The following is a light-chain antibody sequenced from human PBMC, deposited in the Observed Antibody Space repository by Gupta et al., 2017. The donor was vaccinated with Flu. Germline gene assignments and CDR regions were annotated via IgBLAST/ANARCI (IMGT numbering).Light chain of an antibody. J-gene: IGKJ1*01. CDR1: QSISSY. V-gene: IGKV1-8*01. CDR2: AAS. CDR3: QQYYSYPRT. Sequence: AIRMTQPPSSFPASSGDRVTITCRASQSISSYLAWYQQKPGKAPKLLIYAASTLQSGVPSRFSGSGSGTDFTLTISSLQSEDFAAYYCQQYYSYPRTFGQGTKVEIK.